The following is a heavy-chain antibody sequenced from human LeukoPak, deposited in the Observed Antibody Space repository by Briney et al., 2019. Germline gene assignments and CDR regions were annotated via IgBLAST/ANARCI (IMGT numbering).Heavy chain of an antibody. CDR1: GFTFSSYA. CDR3: ARDRGYSNQPDYYYYGMDV. D-gene: IGHD4-11*01. Sequence: GGSLRLSCAASGFTFSSYAMHWVRQAPGKGLEWVSVIYSGGSTYYADSVKGRFTISRDNSKNTLYLQMNSLRAEDTAVYYCARDRGYSNQPDYYYYGMDVWGQGTTVTASS. V-gene: IGHV3-53*01. CDR2: IYSGGST. J-gene: IGHJ6*02.